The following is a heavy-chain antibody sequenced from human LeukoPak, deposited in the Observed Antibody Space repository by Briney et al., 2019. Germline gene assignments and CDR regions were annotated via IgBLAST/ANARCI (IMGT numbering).Heavy chain of an antibody. D-gene: IGHD3-3*01. Sequence: PSETLSLTCTVSGGSISSSSYYWGWIRQPPGKGLEWIGSIYYSGSTYYNPSLKSRVTISVDTSKNQFSLKLSSVTTADTALYYCARQYSLYDFDYWGQGTLVTVSS. CDR1: GGSISSSSYY. CDR2: IYYSGST. CDR3: ARQYSLYDFDY. V-gene: IGHV4-39*01. J-gene: IGHJ4*02.